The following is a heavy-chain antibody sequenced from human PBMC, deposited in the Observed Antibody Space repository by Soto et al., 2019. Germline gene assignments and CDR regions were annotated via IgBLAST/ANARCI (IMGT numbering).Heavy chain of an antibody. V-gene: IGHV1-18*04. Sequence: QVQLVQSVTAVKKPGASVQVSCKASGYSFTSYGINWVRQAPGQGLEWMGWISTYNGDTNYAQKFQGRVTMTTDTSTTTAYMELRSLTSDDTAVYFCARGDSTGSPRGWFDPWGQGTVVTVSS. CDR3: ARGDSTGSPRGWFDP. J-gene: IGHJ5*02. CDR1: GYSFTSYG. D-gene: IGHD6-19*01. CDR2: ISTYNGDT.